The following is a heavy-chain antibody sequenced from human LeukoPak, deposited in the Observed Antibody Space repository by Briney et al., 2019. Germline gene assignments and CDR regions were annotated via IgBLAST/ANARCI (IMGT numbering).Heavy chain of an antibody. J-gene: IGHJ3*02. D-gene: IGHD2-21*02. Sequence: PGGSLRLSCAASGFTFSSYEMNWVRQAPGKGLEWVSYISSSGSTIYYADSVKGRSTISRDNAKNSLYLQMNSLRAEDTAVYYCARAGSVVTANTDAFDIWGQGTMVTVSS. CDR3: ARAGSVVTANTDAFDI. CDR1: GFTFSSYE. CDR2: ISSSGSTI. V-gene: IGHV3-48*03.